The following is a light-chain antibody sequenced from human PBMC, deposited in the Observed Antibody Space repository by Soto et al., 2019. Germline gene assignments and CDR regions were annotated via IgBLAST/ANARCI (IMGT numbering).Light chain of an antibody. V-gene: IGKV3-11*01. CDR1: QSVTNF. Sequence: EIVLTQSPATLSLSPGERATISCRASQSVTNFLAWYQQKLGQAPRLLIYDASKRATGIPGRFSGSGSGTDVTLTIANLAPEDFAVYYCQQRSNWPLTFGGGTEVEIK. J-gene: IGKJ4*01. CDR3: QQRSNWPLT. CDR2: DAS.